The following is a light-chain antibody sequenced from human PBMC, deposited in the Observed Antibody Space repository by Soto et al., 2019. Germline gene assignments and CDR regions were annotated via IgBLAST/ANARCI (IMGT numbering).Light chain of an antibody. CDR2: GAF. CDR3: QQYYNWPRT. CDR1: PSVTNY. Sequence: PGERATLSCRASPSVTNYLAWYQQKPGQPPRLLIYGAFNRAAGIPDRVSGSGSGTDVTRTINSLQAEDCAVYYCQQYYNWPRTFGQGTRLEIK. J-gene: IGKJ5*01. V-gene: IGKV3D-15*01.